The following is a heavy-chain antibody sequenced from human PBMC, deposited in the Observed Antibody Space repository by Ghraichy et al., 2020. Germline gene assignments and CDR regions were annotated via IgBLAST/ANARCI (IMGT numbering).Heavy chain of an antibody. Sequence: LSLTCVTSGFTFTTYSMTWVRQAPGKGLEWVSSIGSNSGYIYYADSVKGRFTISRDNAKNSLFLQMNSLRAEDTAVYYCARSVSLHYYYFGLDVWGQGTTVTVSS. J-gene: IGHJ6*02. CDR2: IGSNSGYI. CDR1: GFTFTTYS. V-gene: IGHV3-21*01. D-gene: IGHD5/OR15-5a*01. CDR3: ARSVSLHYYYFGLDV.